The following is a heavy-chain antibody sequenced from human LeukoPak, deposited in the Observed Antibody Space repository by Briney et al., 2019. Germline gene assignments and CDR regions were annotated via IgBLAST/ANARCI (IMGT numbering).Heavy chain of an antibody. CDR3: ARSYDSSGYYQNFDY. V-gene: IGHV1-69*01. CDR2: IIPIFGTA. CDR1: GYSFTSYW. Sequence: TGESLKISCKGSGYSFTSYWISWVRQAPGQGLEWMGGIIPIFGTANYAQKFQGRVTITADESTSTAYMELSSLRSEDTAVYYCARSYDSSGYYQNFDYWGQGTLVTVSS. J-gene: IGHJ4*02. D-gene: IGHD3-22*01.